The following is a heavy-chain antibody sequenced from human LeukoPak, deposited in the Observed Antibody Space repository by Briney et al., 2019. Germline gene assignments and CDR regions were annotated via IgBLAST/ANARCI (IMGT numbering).Heavy chain of an antibody. D-gene: IGHD3-3*01. V-gene: IGHV3-53*01. Sequence: GGSLRLSCAASGFTVSSNYMSWVRQAPGKGLEWVSVIYSGGSTYYADSVKGRFAISRDNSKSTLYLQMNSLRAEDTAVYYCARVSNDFWSGYYISEAYYYYYYMDVWGKGTTVTVSS. CDR2: IYSGGST. CDR3: ARVSNDFWSGYYISEAYYYYYYMDV. CDR1: GFTVSSNY. J-gene: IGHJ6*03.